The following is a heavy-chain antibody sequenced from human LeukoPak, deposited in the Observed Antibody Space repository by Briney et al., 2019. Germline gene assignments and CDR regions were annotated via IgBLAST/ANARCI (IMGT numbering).Heavy chain of an antibody. CDR2: IYSDNT. Sequence: PGGSLRLSCTVSGFTVSSNSMSWVRQAPGKGLEWVSFIYSDNTHYSDSVKGRFTISRDNAKNSLYLQMNSLRAEDTAVYYCAREAMVYAIGRVGAFDIWGQGTMVTVSS. J-gene: IGHJ3*02. CDR3: AREAMVYAIGRVGAFDI. CDR1: GFTVSSNS. D-gene: IGHD2-8*01. V-gene: IGHV3-53*01.